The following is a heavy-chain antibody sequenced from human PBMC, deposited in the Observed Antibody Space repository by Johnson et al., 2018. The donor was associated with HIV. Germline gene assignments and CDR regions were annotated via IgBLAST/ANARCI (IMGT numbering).Heavy chain of an antibody. CDR2: INWNGGSGGSK. D-gene: IGHD3-22*01. V-gene: IGHV3-23*04. Sequence: VQLVESGGGVVHPRKSLRLSCVVSGFTFEDYGMSWVRQAPGKGLEWVSGINWNGGSGGSKYYADSAKGRFTISRDNSKNTLYLQMNSLRAEDTAVHYCAKVRYYDRDAFDIWGPGTLVTVSP. J-gene: IGHJ3*02. CDR1: GFTFEDYG. CDR3: AKVRYYDRDAFDI.